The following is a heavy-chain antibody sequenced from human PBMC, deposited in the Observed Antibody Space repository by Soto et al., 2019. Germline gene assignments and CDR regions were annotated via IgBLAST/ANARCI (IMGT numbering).Heavy chain of an antibody. D-gene: IGHD2-15*01. V-gene: IGHV3-66*01. Sequence: GGSLRLSCAASGFTGSSKYMSWVRQAPGKGLEWVSLIQSGGPTYYADSVKGRFTISRDTSENTLHLQMDSLRAEDTAVYYCAGDVVLCEGVRCYGVPLAVWGKGTTVTVSS. CDR2: IQSGGPT. CDR1: GFTGSSKY. CDR3: AGDVVLCEGVRCYGVPLAV. J-gene: IGHJ6*04.